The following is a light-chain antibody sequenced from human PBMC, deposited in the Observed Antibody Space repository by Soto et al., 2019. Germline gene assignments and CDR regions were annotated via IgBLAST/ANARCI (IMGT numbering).Light chain of an antibody. Sequence: EIVMTQSPATLSVSPGERATLSCRASQSVSSNLAWYQQKPGQAPRLLIYGASTRATGIPARFSGSGSGTEFTFTISSLQSEDFAVYYCQQYNNWPPLTFGPGTKVDIK. CDR2: GAS. CDR3: QQYNNWPPLT. V-gene: IGKV3-15*01. J-gene: IGKJ3*01. CDR1: QSVSSN.